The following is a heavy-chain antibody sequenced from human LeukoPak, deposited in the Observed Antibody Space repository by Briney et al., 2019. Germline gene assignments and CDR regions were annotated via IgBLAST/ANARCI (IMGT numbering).Heavy chain of an antibody. Sequence: GGSLRLSCAASGFTFSSHWMHWVSQAPGKGLVWVSRIKSDGSRTTYADSVKGRFTISRDNAKKTLHLQMNSLRAEDTAVYFCAREDYNDSGWYFDLWGRGTLVTVSS. CDR2: IKSDGSRT. D-gene: IGHD4-17*01. J-gene: IGHJ2*01. CDR3: AREDYNDSGWYFDL. V-gene: IGHV3-74*01. CDR1: GFTFSSHW.